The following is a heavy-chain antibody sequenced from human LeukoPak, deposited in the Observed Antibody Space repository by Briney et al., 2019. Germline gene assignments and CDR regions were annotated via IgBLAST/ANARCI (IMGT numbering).Heavy chain of an antibody. Sequence: GASVKVSCKASGGTFSSYAISWVRQAPGQGLEWMGWISTHNDNTDYAQKLQGRVTMTTDTSTRTAYMEVRSLKSDDTAVYYCARESPGDFDFWGQGTLVTVSS. CDR1: GGTFSSYA. CDR3: ARESPGDFDF. D-gene: IGHD7-27*01. J-gene: IGHJ4*02. V-gene: IGHV1-18*01. CDR2: ISTHNDNT.